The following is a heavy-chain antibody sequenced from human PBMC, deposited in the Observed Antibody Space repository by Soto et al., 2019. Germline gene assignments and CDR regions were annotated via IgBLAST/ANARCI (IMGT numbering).Heavy chain of an antibody. CDR1: GGSISSYY. Sequence: SETLSLTCTVSGGSISSYYWSWIRQPPGKGLEWIGYIYYSGSTNYNPSLKSRVTISVDTSKNQFSLKLSSVTAADTAVYYCAREDKYSGSYSAAFDIWGQGTMVTASS. CDR2: IYYSGST. J-gene: IGHJ3*02. D-gene: IGHD1-26*01. CDR3: AREDKYSGSYSAAFDI. V-gene: IGHV4-59*01.